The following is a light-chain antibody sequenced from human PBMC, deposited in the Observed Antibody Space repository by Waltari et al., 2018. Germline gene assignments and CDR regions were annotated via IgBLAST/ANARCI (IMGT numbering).Light chain of an antibody. CDR1: SGHSSNI. CDR3: ETGGHGTWV. V-gene: IGLV4-69*01. CDR2: VNSDGSH. Sequence: QLVLTQSPSASASLGASVKLTCTLSSGHSSNIIAWLQQQPGKGPRYLMKVNSDGSHRKGDDIPDRFSGSSSGAEPYPTISSLQSEDEADYYCETGGHGTWVFGGGTKLTVL. J-gene: IGLJ3*02.